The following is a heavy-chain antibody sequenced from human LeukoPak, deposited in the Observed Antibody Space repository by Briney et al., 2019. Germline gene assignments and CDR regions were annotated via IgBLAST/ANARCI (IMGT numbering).Heavy chain of an antibody. J-gene: IGHJ4*02. CDR2: IYPGDSDT. CDR1: GYSFTRYW. D-gene: IGHD4/OR15-4a*01. CDR3: ARGAVSYYFDY. Sequence: GESLKISCKASGYSFTRYWIAWVRQMPGKGLEWMGMIYPGDSDTRYGPSFQGQVTISADKSITAAYLQWSSLKASDTAMYYCARGAVSYYFDYWGQGALVTVSS. V-gene: IGHV5-51*01.